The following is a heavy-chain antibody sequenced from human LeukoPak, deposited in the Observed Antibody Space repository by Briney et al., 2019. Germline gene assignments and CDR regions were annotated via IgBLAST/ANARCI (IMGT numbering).Heavy chain of an antibody. CDR3: AKCILTGYYKGYMDV. CDR1: GFTSSSFG. CDR2: ISGSGVST. D-gene: IGHD3-9*01. V-gene: IGHV3-23*01. J-gene: IGHJ6*03. Sequence: GGTLRLSCAASGFTSSSFGMSWVRQAPGKGLEWVSAISGSGVSTYYADSVKGRFTISRDNSKNSLYLQVNSLRAEDTAVYYCAKCILTGYYKGYMDVWGKGTTVTISS.